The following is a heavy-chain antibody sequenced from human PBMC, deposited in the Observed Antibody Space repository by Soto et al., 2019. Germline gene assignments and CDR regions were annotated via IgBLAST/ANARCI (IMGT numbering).Heavy chain of an antibody. J-gene: IGHJ6*03. CDR2: IYYSEST. Sequence: SETLSLTCTVSGGSIRSSSYYWGWIRQPPGKGLERIGSIYYSESTYYKQSLKNQVNISVDTSKNQYSQKLNSVTAADTAVYYCARRGGIAAAGRVNTYYYMDVWGKGTTVT. D-gene: IGHD6-13*01. CDR1: GGSIRSSSYY. CDR3: ARRGGIAAAGRVNTYYYMDV. V-gene: IGHV4-39*01.